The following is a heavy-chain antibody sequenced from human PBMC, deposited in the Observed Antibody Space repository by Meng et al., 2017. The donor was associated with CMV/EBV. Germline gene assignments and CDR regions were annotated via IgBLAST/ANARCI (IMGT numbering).Heavy chain of an antibody. Sequence: GGSLRLSCAASGFTFSSYGMHWVRQAPGKGLEWVAFIRYDGSNKYYADSVKGRFTISRDNSKNTLYLQMNSLRAEDTAVYYCARGHLKLRFLEWLRDPGFDPWGQGTLVTVSS. D-gene: IGHD3-3*01. V-gene: IGHV3-30*02. CDR2: IRYDGSNK. J-gene: IGHJ5*02. CDR3: ARGHLKLRFLEWLRDPGFDP. CDR1: GFTFSSYG.